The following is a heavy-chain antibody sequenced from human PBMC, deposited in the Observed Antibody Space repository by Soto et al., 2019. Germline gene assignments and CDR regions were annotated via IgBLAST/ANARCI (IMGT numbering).Heavy chain of an antibody. CDR2: IIPILGTP. J-gene: IGHJ4*02. CDR3: ARERSRYDRSGYYRPDY. CDR1: GDTFSSYA. Sequence: VASVKVSCKXSGDTFSSYAISWVRQAPGQGLEWMGGIIPILGTPSYAQKFQGRVTITADKSTSTAYMELSSLRSEDTAVYYCARERSRYDRSGYYRPDYWGQGTLVTVSS. V-gene: IGHV1-69*10. D-gene: IGHD3-22*01.